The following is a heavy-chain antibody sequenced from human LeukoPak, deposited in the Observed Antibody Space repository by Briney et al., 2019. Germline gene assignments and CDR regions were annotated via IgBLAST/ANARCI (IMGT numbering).Heavy chain of an antibody. D-gene: IGHD5-18*01. CDR3: VSDYTAMFTGCDY. Sequence: ASVKVSCKASGYTITSYCVHWVRQAPGQGLEWKGVIRPDSSAQTFQGRVTLTRDTSTSTVYMELSSLRSEDSAIYYCVSDYTAMFTGCDYWGQGTPVTVSS. CDR1: GYTITSYC. V-gene: IGHV1-46*03. CDR2: IRPD. J-gene: IGHJ4*02.